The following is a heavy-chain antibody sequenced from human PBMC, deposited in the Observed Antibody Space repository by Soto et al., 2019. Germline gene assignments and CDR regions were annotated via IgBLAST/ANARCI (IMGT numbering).Heavy chain of an antibody. V-gene: IGHV3-53*01. CDR3: WQTTGLPGFDF. Sequence: EVQLVESGGGLIQPGGSLRLSCAASGFAVSSKYITWVRQAPGKGLEWVAVIYGGGTTYYAYSVKCRFTISRDTSKTTVYLQMHSLRAEDTAVYYWWQTTGLPGFDFWGQGTLVTVSS. CDR1: GFAVSSKY. D-gene: IGHD1-1*01. CDR2: IYGGGTT. J-gene: IGHJ4*02.